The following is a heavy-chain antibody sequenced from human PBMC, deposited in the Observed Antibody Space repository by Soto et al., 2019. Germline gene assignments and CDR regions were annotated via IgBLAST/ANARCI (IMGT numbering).Heavy chain of an antibody. CDR2: IWYDGSNK. Sequence: GGSLRLSCAASGFTFSSYGMHWVRQAPGKGLEWVAVIWYDGSNKYYADSVKGRFTISRDNSKNTLYLQMNSLRAEDTAVYYCARDTTGYSSSWYFPFYYYYGMDVWGQGTTVTVSS. V-gene: IGHV3-33*01. D-gene: IGHD6-13*01. CDR1: GFTFSSYG. J-gene: IGHJ6*02. CDR3: ARDTTGYSSSWYFPFYYYYGMDV.